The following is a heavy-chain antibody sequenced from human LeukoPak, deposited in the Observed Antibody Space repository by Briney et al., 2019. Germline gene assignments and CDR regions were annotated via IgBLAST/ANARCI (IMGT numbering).Heavy chain of an antibody. J-gene: IGHJ4*02. CDR2: INPSGGST. CDR1: GYTFTSYY. D-gene: IGHD6-19*01. Sequence: ASVKVSCKASGYTFTSYYMHWVRQAPGQGLEWMGIINPSGGSTSYAQKFQGRVTITADESTSTAYMELSSLRSEDTAVYYCAREGAVAGTRYFDYWGQGTLVTVSS. V-gene: IGHV1-46*01. CDR3: AREGAVAGTRYFDY.